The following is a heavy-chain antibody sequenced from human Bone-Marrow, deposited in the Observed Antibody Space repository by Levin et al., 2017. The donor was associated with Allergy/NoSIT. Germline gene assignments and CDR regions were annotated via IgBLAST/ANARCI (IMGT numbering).Heavy chain of an antibody. CDR3: ASPGGDLVDHTIFDR. V-gene: IGHV4-39*01. CDR1: GGSISSSSYY. CDR2: VFYTGNT. Sequence: SETLSLTCTVSGGSISSSSYYWGWIRQPPGKGLEWIGSVFYTGNTYYNPSLKSRVTISVDTSKNQFSLKLDSLTAADTAVYYCASPGGDLVDHTIFDRWGQGTLVTVSS. D-gene: IGHD2-2*01. J-gene: IGHJ4*02.